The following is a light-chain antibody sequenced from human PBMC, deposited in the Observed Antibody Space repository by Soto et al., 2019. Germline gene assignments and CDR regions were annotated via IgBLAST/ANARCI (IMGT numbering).Light chain of an antibody. CDR3: LQANRVPLS. J-gene: IGKJ5*01. CDR2: AAS. Sequence: DIQMTHSPSSVSASVGDRVTITCRASQGISTNLAWYQQKPGKAPKLLIYAASSLQSGVPPRFSGSGSGTDFTLTISSLQPEDFAIYYCLQANRVPLSFGQGTRLEIK. V-gene: IGKV1-12*01. CDR1: QGISTN.